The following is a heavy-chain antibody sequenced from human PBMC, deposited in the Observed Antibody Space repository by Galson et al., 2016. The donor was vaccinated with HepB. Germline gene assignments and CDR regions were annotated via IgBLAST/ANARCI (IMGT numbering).Heavy chain of an antibody. V-gene: IGHV4-59*01. Sequence: SETLSLTCTVSGGSISSYYWSWIRQPPGKGLEWIGYIYYSGSTDYNPSLKSRVTISVDTSKNQFSLRLSSVTAADTAVYYCARTLGYCSGNSCYPVLIFDYWGQGTLVTVSS. CDR2: IYYSGST. D-gene: IGHD2-15*01. CDR1: GGSISSYY. J-gene: IGHJ4*02. CDR3: ARTLGYCSGNSCYPVLIFDY.